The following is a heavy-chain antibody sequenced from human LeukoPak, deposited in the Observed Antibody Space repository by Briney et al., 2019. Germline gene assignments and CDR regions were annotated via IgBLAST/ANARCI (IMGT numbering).Heavy chain of an antibody. V-gene: IGHV3-66*01. CDR1: GFTVSGNY. D-gene: IGHD5-24*01. J-gene: IGHJ6*02. Sequence: GGSLRLSCAASGFTVSGNYMSWVRQPPGKGLEWVSLLYSGGSTYYADSVKGRFSISRDNSKNTLYLQMNSLRAEDTAVYYCASRDKGYYYGMDVWDQGTTVTVSS. CDR3: ASRDKGYYYGMDV. CDR2: LYSGGST.